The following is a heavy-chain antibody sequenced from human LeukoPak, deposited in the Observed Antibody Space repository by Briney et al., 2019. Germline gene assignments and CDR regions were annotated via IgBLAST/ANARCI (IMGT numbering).Heavy chain of an antibody. CDR1: GGSINSYY. CDR3: ARDLSTSGCWEWFDP. V-gene: IGHV4-59*01. D-gene: IGHD2-2*01. J-gene: IGHJ5*02. CDR2: IYYSGST. Sequence: SETLSLTCTVSGGSINSYYWSWIRQPPGKGLEWIGHIYYSGSTNYSPSLKSRVTISVDTSKNQFSLKLSSVTAADTAVYYCARDLSTSGCWEWFDPWGQGTLVTVSS.